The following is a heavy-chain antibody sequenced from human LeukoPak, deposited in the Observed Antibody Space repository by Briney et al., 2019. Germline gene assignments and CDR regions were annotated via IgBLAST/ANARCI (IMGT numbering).Heavy chain of an antibody. V-gene: IGHV3-23*01. CDR3: AKDCDFWSGYFNYYYYYGMDV. Sequence: GGSPRLSCAASGFTFSSYAMSWVRQAPGKGLEWVSAISGSGGSTYYADSVKGRFTISRDNSKNTLYLQMNSLRAEDTAVYYCAKDCDFWSGYFNYYYYYGMDVWGQGTTVTVSS. D-gene: IGHD3-3*01. J-gene: IGHJ6*02. CDR2: ISGSGGST. CDR1: GFTFSSYA.